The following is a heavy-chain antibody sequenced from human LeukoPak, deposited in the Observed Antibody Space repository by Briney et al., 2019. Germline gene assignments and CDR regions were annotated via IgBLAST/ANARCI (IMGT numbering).Heavy chain of an antibody. CDR3: ARDPFATTGTTSAFDI. CDR2: ISSSSSYI. Sequence: GGSLRLSCAASGFTFSSYSMNWVRQAPGKGLEWVSSISSSSSYIYYADSVKGRFTISRDNAKNSLYLQMSSLRSEDTAVYYCARDPFATTGTTSAFDIWGQGTMVTVSS. D-gene: IGHD1-7*01. J-gene: IGHJ3*02. V-gene: IGHV3-21*04. CDR1: GFTFSSYS.